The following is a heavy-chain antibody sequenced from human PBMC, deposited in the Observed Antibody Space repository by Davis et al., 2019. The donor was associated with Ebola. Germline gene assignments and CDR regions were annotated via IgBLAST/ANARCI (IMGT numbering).Heavy chain of an antibody. J-gene: IGHJ4*02. Sequence: MPSVTLSLTCAVYGGSFSGYYWSWIRQPPGKGLEWIGEINHSGSTNYNPSLKSRVTISVDTSKNQFSLKLSSVTAADTAVYYCARLAIFGVVTRGYYFDYWGQGTLVTVSS. CDR3: ARLAIFGVVTRGYYFDY. D-gene: IGHD3-3*01. CDR2: INHSGST. V-gene: IGHV4-34*01. CDR1: GGSFSGYY.